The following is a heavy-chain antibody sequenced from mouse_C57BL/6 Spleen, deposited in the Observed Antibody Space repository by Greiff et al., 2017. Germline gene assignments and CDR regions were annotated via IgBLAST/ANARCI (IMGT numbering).Heavy chain of an antibody. CDR2: FYTGSGSI. CDR1: GYTFTEYT. D-gene: IGHD2-4*01. V-gene: IGHV1-62-2*01. CDR3: ARHESFYYDYDGRLTY. Sequence: QVQLQQSGAELVKPGASVKLSCKASGYTFTEYTIHWVKQRSGQGLEWIGWFYTGSGSIKYNEKFKDKATLTADKSSSTVYMELSRLTSEDSSVYFCARHESFYYDYDGRLTYWGQGTLVTVSA. J-gene: IGHJ3*01.